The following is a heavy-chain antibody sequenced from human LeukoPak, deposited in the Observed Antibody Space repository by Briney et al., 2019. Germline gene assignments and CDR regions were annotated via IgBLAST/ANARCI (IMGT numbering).Heavy chain of an antibody. CDR1: GFTFSSYA. V-gene: IGHV3-23*01. J-gene: IGHJ4*02. D-gene: IGHD3-22*01. CDR3: AKDRPSYYYDSSGSERGNFDY. CDR2: ISGSGGST. Sequence: PGGSLRLSCAASGFTFSSYAMSWVRQAPGKGLEWVSAISGSGGSTYYADSVKGRFTISRDNSKNTLYLQMNSLRAEDTAVYYCAKDRPSYYYDSSGSERGNFDYWGQGTLVTVSS.